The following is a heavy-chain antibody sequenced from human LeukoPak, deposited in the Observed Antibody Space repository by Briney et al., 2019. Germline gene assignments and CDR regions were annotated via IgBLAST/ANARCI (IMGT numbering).Heavy chain of an antibody. CDR1: GFTFSSQG. Sequence: GGSLRLSCAASGFTFSSQGMTWVRRAPGKGLEWVSAISGSGDGTFYADSVKGRFTISRDNSRNTLYLQMNSLRAEDTAVYYCAQISLSPYDALNYWGQGTLVTVSS. J-gene: IGHJ4*02. CDR3: AQISLSPYDALNY. V-gene: IGHV3-23*01. D-gene: IGHD3-22*01. CDR2: ISGSGDGT.